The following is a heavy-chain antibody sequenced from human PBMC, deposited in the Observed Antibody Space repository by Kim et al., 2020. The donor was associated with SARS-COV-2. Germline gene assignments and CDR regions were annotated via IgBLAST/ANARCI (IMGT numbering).Heavy chain of an antibody. V-gene: IGHV1-24*01. D-gene: IGHD1-26*01. CDR1: GYTLTELS. Sequence: ASVKVSCKVSGYTLTELSMHWVRQAPGKGLEWMGGFDPEDGETIHAQNFQGRVTMTEDTSTDTAYMELSSLRSDDTAVYYCARVSPLGARDGFDIWGQGTTVTVSS. CDR2: FDPEDGET. J-gene: IGHJ3*02. CDR3: ARVSPLGARDGFDI.